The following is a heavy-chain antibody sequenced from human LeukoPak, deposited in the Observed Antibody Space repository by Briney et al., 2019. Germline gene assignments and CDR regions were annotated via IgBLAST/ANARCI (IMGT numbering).Heavy chain of an antibody. J-gene: IGHJ4*02. Sequence: GGSLRLSCTASGFTFSNYWMSWVRQTPGKGLEWVANIDQEASENYGADSVKGRFTISRDSAKDSLYLQMNSLRADDTAVYYCAREVYSSGCYAFDYWGQGTLVTVSS. CDR2: IDQEASEN. CDR3: AREVYSSGCYAFDY. D-gene: IGHD6-19*01. CDR1: GFTFSNYW. V-gene: IGHV3-7*01.